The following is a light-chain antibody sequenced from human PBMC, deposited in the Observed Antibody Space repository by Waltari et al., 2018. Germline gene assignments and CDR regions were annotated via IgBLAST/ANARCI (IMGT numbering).Light chain of an antibody. J-gene: IGKJ4*01. CDR2: DTS. CDR3: QQRHNWPPLT. V-gene: IGKV3-11*01. CDR1: QSVSIY. Sequence: PGERATLSCRASQSVSIYLAWYHQKPGQAPRLLIYDTSNRAAGVPARFSGSGSGTDFTLTINNLEPEDFAVYFCQQRHNWPPLTFGGGTRVEIK.